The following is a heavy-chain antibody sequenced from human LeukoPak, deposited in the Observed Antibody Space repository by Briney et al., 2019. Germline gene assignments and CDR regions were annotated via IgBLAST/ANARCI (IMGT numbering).Heavy chain of an antibody. CDR1: GLTLDVYD. J-gene: IGHJ4*02. D-gene: IGHD3-22*01. Sequence: PGGPLRLFCAASGLTLDVYDMHWVRQAPGKGVEWVSGINWNGGSTGYADSVKGRFTISRDNAKNSLYLQMNSLRAEDTALYYCARDLPQIEYWGQGTLVTVSS. V-gene: IGHV3-20*04. CDR3: ARDLPQIEY. CDR2: INWNGGST.